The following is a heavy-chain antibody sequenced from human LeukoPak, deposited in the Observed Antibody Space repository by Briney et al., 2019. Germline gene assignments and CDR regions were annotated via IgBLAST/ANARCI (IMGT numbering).Heavy chain of an antibody. CDR3: ARGGIAAAALYNWFDP. D-gene: IGHD6-13*01. CDR2: IYRSGST. J-gene: IGHJ5*02. Sequence: PSGTLSLTCAVSGGSISSSNWWSWVRQPPGKGLEWIGEIYRSGSTNYNPSLKSRVTISVDKSKNQFSLKLSSVTAADTAVYYCARGGIAAAALYNWFDPWGQGTLVTVSS. V-gene: IGHV4-4*02. CDR1: GGSISSSNW.